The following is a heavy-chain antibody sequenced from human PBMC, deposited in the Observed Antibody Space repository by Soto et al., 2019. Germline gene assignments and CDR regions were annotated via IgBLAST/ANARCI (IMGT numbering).Heavy chain of an antibody. CDR2: INTDGGSS. V-gene: IGHV3-74*03. D-gene: IGHD2-15*01. CDR3: AFFFQAEDGIRDTVPVSAFLLNRSSDL. Sequence: KGLEWVSRINTDGGSSAYADSVKGRFTISRDNAKNTLYLQIKGLRAEDTAVYYCAFFFQAEDGIRDTVPVSAFLLNRSSDL. J-gene: IGHJ2*01.